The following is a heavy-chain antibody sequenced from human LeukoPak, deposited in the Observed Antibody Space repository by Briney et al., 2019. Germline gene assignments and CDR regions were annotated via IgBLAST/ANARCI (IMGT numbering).Heavy chain of an antibody. CDR2: LRGGDDST. Sequence: PGGSLRLSCTASGFTITSYVTSWVRQAPGKGLEWISSLRGGDDSTNYADSVKGRFAISTDNFKNTVYLQMNSLRAEDTAVYYCARVGSGYDSFDYWGQGTLVTVSS. D-gene: IGHD5-12*01. CDR3: ARVGSGYDSFDY. CDR1: GFTITSYV. J-gene: IGHJ4*02. V-gene: IGHV3-23*01.